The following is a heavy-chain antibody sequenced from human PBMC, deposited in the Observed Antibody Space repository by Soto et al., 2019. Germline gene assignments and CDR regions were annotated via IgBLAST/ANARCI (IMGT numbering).Heavy chain of an antibody. D-gene: IGHD2-15*01. CDR1: GYTFTGYY. Sequence: AASVKVSCKASGYTFTGYYMHWVRQAPGQGLEWMGWINPNSGGTNYAQKFQGRVTMTRDTSISTAYMELSRLRSDDTAVYYCARYRQVVAATLVFYYGMDVWGQGTTVTVSS. V-gene: IGHV1-2*02. J-gene: IGHJ6*02. CDR2: INPNSGGT. CDR3: ARYRQVVAATLVFYYGMDV.